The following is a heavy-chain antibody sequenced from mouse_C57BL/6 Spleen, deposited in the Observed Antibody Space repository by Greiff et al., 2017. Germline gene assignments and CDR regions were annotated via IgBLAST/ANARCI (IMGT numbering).Heavy chain of an antibody. CDR3: TSGGRYFDY. CDR1: GYTFTDYE. CDR2: IDPETGGT. D-gene: IGHD3-3*01. Sequence: QVQLQQSGAELVRPGASVTLSCTASGYTFTDYEMHWVKQTPVHGLEWIGAIDPETGGTAYNQKFKGKGILTADESSSTTYMELRSLTSEDSAVYYCTSGGRYFDYWGQGTTLTVSA. J-gene: IGHJ2*01. V-gene: IGHV1-15*01.